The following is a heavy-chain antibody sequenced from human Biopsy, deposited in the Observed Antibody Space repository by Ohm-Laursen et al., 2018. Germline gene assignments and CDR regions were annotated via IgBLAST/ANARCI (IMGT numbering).Heavy chain of an antibody. CDR3: ARAGRYCSGGGCYSWFDS. CDR2: IRDKANSYTT. V-gene: IGHV3-72*01. J-gene: IGHJ5*01. D-gene: IGHD2-15*01. Sequence: SLRLSCAATGFSFSDNYMDWVRQAPGKGLEWVGRIRDKANSYTTDYAASVEGRFTISRDDSKNSLYPQMNSLKTEDTALYYCARAGRYCSGGGCYSWFDSWGQGTLVTVSS. CDR1: GFSFSDNY.